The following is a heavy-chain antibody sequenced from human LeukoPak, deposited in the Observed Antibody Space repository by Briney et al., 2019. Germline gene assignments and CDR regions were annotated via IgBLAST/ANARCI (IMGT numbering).Heavy chain of an antibody. V-gene: IGHV3-53*01. J-gene: IGHJ4*02. CDR2: IHSGGST. CDR1: GFTVTSNY. D-gene: IGHD3-9*01. CDR3: ARGFPYDIQTSPGFDY. Sequence: PGGSLRLSCAASGFTVTSNYMNWVRQAPGKGLEWVSVIHSGGSTYYADSVRGRFTISRDNSKNTLYLQMNSLRAEDTAAYYCARGFPYDIQTSPGFDYWGQGTLVTVSS.